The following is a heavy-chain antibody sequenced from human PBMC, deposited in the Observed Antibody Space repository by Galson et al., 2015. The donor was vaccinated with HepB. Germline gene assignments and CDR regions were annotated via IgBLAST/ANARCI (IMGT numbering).Heavy chain of an antibody. D-gene: IGHD3-10*01. CDR1: GFTFSSYW. CDR2: INSDGSST. V-gene: IGHV3-74*01. Sequence: SLRLSCAASGFTFSSYWMHWVRQAPGKGLVWVSRINSDGSSTSYADSVKGRFTISRDNAKNTLYLQMNSLRAEDTAVYYCVMVRGVIIVDYWGQGTLVTVSS. J-gene: IGHJ4*02. CDR3: VMVRGVIIVDY.